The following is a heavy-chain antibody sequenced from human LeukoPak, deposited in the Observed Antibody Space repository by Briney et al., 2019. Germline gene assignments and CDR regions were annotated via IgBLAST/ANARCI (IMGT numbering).Heavy chain of an antibody. CDR1: GGTFSSYA. CDR3: ARQRYYYYYGMDV. CDR2: MNPNSGNT. J-gene: IGHJ6*02. D-gene: IGHD6-25*01. V-gene: IGHV1-8*02. Sequence: GASVKVSCKASGGTFSSYAISWVRQATGQGLEWMGWMNPNSGNTGYAQKFQGRVTMTRNTSISTAYMELSSLRSEDTAVYYCARQRYYYYYGMDVWGQGTTVTVSS.